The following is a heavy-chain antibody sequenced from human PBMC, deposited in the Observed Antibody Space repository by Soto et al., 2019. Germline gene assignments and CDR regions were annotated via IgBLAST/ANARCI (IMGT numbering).Heavy chain of an antibody. J-gene: IGHJ2*01. CDR3: VRGCSTVSAFLLNRSFDL. Sequence: VRQAPGKGLQWVSGIYSGGATYYADSVKGRFTFSRDNSKNTLYLQMNSLRVEDTAVYYCVRGCSTVSAFLLNRSFDL. V-gene: IGHV3-53*01. D-gene: IGHD6-13*01. CDR2: IYSGGAT.